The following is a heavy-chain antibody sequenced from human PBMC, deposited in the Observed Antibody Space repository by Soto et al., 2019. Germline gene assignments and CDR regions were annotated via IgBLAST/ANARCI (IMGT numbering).Heavy chain of an antibody. CDR2: IYHSGST. Sequence: SETLSLTCAVSGGSISSGGYSWSWIRQPPGKGLEWIGYIYHSGSTYYNPSLKSRVTISVDRSKNQFSLKLSSVTAADTAVYYCARVRGGSSWYYFDYWGQGTLVTVSS. D-gene: IGHD6-13*01. CDR3: ARVRGGSSWYYFDY. J-gene: IGHJ4*02. V-gene: IGHV4-30-2*01. CDR1: GGSISSGGYS.